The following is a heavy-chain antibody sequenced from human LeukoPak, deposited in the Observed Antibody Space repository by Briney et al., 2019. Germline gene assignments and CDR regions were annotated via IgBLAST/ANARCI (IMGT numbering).Heavy chain of an antibody. CDR3: ARGNMITFGGVIVYYFDY. CDR2: INPNSGGT. CDR1: GGTFSSYA. Sequence: ASVKVSCKASGGTFSSYAISWVRQAPGQGLEWMGWINPNSGGTNYAQKFQGRVTMTRDTSITTSYMELSRLRSDDTAVYYCARGNMITFGGVIVYYFDYWGQGTLVTVSS. J-gene: IGHJ4*02. V-gene: IGHV1-2*02. D-gene: IGHD3-16*02.